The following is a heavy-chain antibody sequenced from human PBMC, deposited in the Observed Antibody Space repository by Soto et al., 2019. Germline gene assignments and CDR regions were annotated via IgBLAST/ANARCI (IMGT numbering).Heavy chain of an antibody. CDR2: IKQDGSEK. CDR1: GFTFSSYW. D-gene: IGHD5-18*01. Sequence: VGSLRLSCAASGFTFSSYWTSWVRQAPGKGLEWVANIKQDGSEKYYVDSVKGRFTISRDNAKNSLYLQMNSLRAEDTAVYYCARDHRIQLWFEYYYYGMDVWGQGTTVTVSS. J-gene: IGHJ6*02. V-gene: IGHV3-7*03. CDR3: ARDHRIQLWFEYYYYGMDV.